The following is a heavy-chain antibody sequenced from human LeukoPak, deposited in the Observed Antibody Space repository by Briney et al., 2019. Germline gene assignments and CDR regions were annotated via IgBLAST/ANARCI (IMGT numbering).Heavy chain of an antibody. J-gene: IGHJ4*02. Sequence: ASVKVSCKASGYTFTGYYMHWVRQAPGQGLEWMGWINPNSGGTNYAQKFQGRVTMTRDTSISTAYMELSRLGSDDTAVYYCARDFRSGYDYVWGSYLYWGQGTLVTVSS. CDR2: INPNSGGT. CDR1: GYTFTGYY. CDR3: ARDFRSGYDYVWGSYLY. V-gene: IGHV1-2*02. D-gene: IGHD3-16*01.